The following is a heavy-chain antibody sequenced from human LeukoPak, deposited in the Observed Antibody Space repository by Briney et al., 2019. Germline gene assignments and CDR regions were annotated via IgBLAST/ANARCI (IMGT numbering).Heavy chain of an antibody. V-gene: IGHV3-30-3*01. CDR2: ISYGGNNK. Sequence: QSGGSLRLSCAASGFTFSSYAMHWVRQVLGKGLEWVAIISYGGNNKYYADSVKGRFTISRDNSKNTLYLQMNSLRAEDTAVYYCARDKEGDWGQGTLVTVSS. CDR3: ARDKEGD. J-gene: IGHJ4*02. CDR1: GFTFSSYA.